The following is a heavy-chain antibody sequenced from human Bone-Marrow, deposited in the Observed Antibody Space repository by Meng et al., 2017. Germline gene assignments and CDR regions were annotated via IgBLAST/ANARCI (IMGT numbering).Heavy chain of an antibody. D-gene: IGHD3-3*01. J-gene: IGHJ6*02. CDR1: GGTFSSYA. V-gene: IGHV1-69*06. CDR3: AKDIGLFGVVIIGYYVMAV. CDR2: IIPIFGTA. Sequence: SVKASCKASGGTFSSYAISWVRQAPGQGLEWMAGIIPIFGTANYAQKFQGRVTITADKSTSTAYMELSSLRSENTAVYYCAKDIGLFGVVIIGYYVMAVWGQGNTVT.